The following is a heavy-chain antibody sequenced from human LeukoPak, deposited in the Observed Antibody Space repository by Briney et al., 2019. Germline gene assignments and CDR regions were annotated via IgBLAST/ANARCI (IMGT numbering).Heavy chain of an antibody. J-gene: IGHJ3*02. CDR3: ANDDGGSSHLEAAFDI. CDR2: IFYAGGT. V-gene: IGHV4-59*01. CDR1: GASLRSYY. D-gene: IGHD1-26*01. Sequence: SETLSLTCIVSGASLRSYYWSCIRQPPGQRLEWIGFIFYAGGTTYNPSLKGRSTISIDSSKSQFYLKLISVTAVDAAVYYVANDDGGSSHLEAAFDIWGRGTLVTVSS.